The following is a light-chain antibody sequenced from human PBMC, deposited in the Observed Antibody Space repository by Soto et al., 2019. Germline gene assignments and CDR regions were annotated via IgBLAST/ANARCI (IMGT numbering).Light chain of an antibody. Sequence: QSALTQPRSVSGSPGQSVTISCTGTSSDVGGYNYVYWYQQHPGKAPKLMIYDVSKRPSGVPDRFSGSKSGNTASLTISGLQAEDEADYYCCSYAGSYPYVFGTGTKVTVL. V-gene: IGLV2-11*01. CDR3: CSYAGSYPYV. J-gene: IGLJ1*01. CDR2: DVS. CDR1: SSDVGGYNY.